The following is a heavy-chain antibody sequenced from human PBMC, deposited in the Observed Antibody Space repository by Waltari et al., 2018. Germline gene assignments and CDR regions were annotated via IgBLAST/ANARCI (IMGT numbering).Heavy chain of an antibody. V-gene: IGHV3-15*07. CDR1: GFTFSNAW. J-gene: IGHJ3*02. CDR3: AKGESGAPYDASDI. D-gene: IGHD3-16*01. CDR2: VKSNTDGGTA. Sequence: EVQLVESGGGLVKPGGSLRLSCAASGFTFSNAWMNWVRQAPGKGLEWVGRVKSNTDGGTADYAAPVKGRFTISRDDSKNTLYLQMNSLRADDTAVYYCAKGESGAPYDASDIWGQGTLVTVSS.